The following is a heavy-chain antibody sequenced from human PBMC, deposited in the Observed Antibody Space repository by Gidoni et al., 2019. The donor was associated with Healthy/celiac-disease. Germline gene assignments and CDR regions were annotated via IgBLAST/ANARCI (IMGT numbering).Heavy chain of an antibody. D-gene: IGHD2-2*02. Sequence: QVQLQESGPGLVKPSETLSLTCTVSGGSISSYYWSWIRQPPGKGLEWIGYIYYRGSTNYNPSLKSRVTISVDTSKNQFSLKLSSVTAADTAVYYCAREKRYCSSTSCYIHYYYGMDVWGQGTTVTVSS. J-gene: IGHJ6*02. V-gene: IGHV4-59*01. CDR3: AREKRYCSSTSCYIHYYYGMDV. CDR2: IYYRGST. CDR1: GGSISSYY.